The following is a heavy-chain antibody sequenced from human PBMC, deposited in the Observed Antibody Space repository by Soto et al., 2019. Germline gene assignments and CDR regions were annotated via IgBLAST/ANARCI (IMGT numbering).Heavy chain of an antibody. CDR1: GGSISSSNW. CDR3: ARERAEYYYYGMDV. Sequence: SETLSLTCAVSGGSISSSNWWSWVRQPPGKGLEWIGEIYHSGSTNYNPSLKSRVTISVDKSKNQFSLKLSSVTAADTAVYYCARERAEYYYYGMDVWGQGTTVTVSS. CDR2: IYHSGST. D-gene: IGHD1-26*01. J-gene: IGHJ6*02. V-gene: IGHV4-4*02.